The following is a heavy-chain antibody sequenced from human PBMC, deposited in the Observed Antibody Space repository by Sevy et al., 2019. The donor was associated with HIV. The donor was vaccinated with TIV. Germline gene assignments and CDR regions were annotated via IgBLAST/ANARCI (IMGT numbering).Heavy chain of an antibody. CDR3: AKDSTPYY. CDR2: ISGSGGDT. Sequence: GGSLRLSCAASGFTFSGYYMSWIRQAPGKGLEWVSGISGSGGDTFYADSVKGRFTISRDNSKNTLYLQMNSLRAEDTAVYYCAKDSTPYYWGQGTLVTVSS. J-gene: IGHJ4*02. CDR1: GFTFSGYY. V-gene: IGHV3-23*01.